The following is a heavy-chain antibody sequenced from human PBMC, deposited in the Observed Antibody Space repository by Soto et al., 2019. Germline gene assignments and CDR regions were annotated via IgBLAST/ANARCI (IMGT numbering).Heavy chain of an antibody. J-gene: IGHJ5*02. CDR1: GYTFTSYG. CDR3: AMRRKNWFDP. Sequence: ASVKVSCKASGYTFTSYGISWVRQASGQGLELMGWISAYNGNTNYAQKLQGRVTMTTDTSTSTAYMEMRSLRSDDTAVYYCAMRRKNWFDPWGQVTLVTLSS. CDR2: ISAYNGNT. V-gene: IGHV1-18*01.